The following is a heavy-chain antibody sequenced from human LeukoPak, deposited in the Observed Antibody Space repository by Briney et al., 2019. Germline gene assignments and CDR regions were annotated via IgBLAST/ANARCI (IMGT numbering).Heavy chain of an antibody. CDR3: AKDKYGYVFLFWNY. CDR2: ISGSGGST. V-gene: IGHV3-23*01. CDR1: GFTFSSYA. J-gene: IGHJ4*02. Sequence: GGSLRLSCAASGFTFSSYAMSWVRQAPGKGLEWVSAISGSGGSTYYADSVKGRFTISRDNSKNTLYLQMNSLRAEDTAVYYSAKDKYGYVFLFWNYWGQGTLVTVSS. D-gene: IGHD3-3*01.